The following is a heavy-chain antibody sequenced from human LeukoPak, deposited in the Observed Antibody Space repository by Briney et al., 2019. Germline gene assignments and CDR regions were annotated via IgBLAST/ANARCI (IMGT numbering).Heavy chain of an antibody. J-gene: IGHJ4*02. D-gene: IGHD6-19*01. CDR2: IRYDGSNK. CDR1: GFTFSSYG. V-gene: IGHV3-30*02. CDR3: AKGPATVYSSGFDY. Sequence: GGSLGLSCAASGFTFSSYGMHWVRQAPGKGLEWVAFIRYDGSNKYYADSVKGRFTISRDNSKNTLYLQMNSLRAEDTAVYYCAKGPATVYSSGFDYWGQGTLVTVSS.